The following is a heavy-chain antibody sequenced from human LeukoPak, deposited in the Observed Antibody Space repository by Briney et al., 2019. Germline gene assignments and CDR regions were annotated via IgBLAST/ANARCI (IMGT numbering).Heavy chain of an antibody. J-gene: IGHJ5*02. V-gene: IGHV4-59*01. CDR3: ACEVTGTTGWFDP. CDR2: IYYSGST. CDR1: GGSISSYY. Sequence: PSETLSLTCTVSGGSISSYYWSWIRQPPGKGLEWIGYIYYSGSTNYNPSLKSRVTISVDTSKNQFSLKLSSVTAADTAVYYCACEVTGTTGWFDPWGQGTLVTVSS. D-gene: IGHD1-20*01.